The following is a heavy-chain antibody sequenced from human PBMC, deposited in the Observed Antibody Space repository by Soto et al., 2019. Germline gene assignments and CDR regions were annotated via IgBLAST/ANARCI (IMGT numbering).Heavy chain of an antibody. Sequence: QVQLLQSGAEVKKPGASVKVSCKASGYMFNTYGITWVRQAPGQGLEWMGWISVYNGNMDYAQKFEGRVTMTRDTCTSTAYMELKSLTSDATAVYYCARAYGSGDYFLPFEYWGQGTPVSVSS. CDR1: GYMFNTYG. J-gene: IGHJ4*02. CDR3: ARAYGSGDYFLPFEY. CDR2: ISVYNGNM. D-gene: IGHD3-10*01. V-gene: IGHV1-18*01.